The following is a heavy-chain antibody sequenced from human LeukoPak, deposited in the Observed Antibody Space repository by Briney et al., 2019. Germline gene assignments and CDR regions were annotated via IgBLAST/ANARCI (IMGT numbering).Heavy chain of an antibody. J-gene: IGHJ4*02. Sequence: GASVKVSCKASGYTFTSYGISWVRQAPGQGLEWMGWISAYNGNTNYAQKLQGRATMTTDTSTSTAYMELRSLRSDDTAVYYCARDGAGYCSSTSCPRFDYWGQGTLVTVSS. D-gene: IGHD2-2*01. V-gene: IGHV1-18*04. CDR1: GYTFTSYG. CDR3: ARDGAGYCSSTSCPRFDY. CDR2: ISAYNGNT.